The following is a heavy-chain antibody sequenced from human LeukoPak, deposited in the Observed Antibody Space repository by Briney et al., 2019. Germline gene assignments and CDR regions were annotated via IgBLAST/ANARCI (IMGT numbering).Heavy chain of an antibody. CDR2: ISSSSSYI. CDR3: ARPYCSSTSCPVY. V-gene: IGHV3-21*01. CDR1: GFRFKNFG. Sequence: GGSLRLSCAASGFRFKNFGMTWVRQAPGKGLEWVSSISSSSSYIYYADSVKGRFTISRDNAKNSLYLQMNSLRAEDTAVYYCARPYCSSTSCPVYWGQGTLVTVSS. D-gene: IGHD2-2*01. J-gene: IGHJ4*02.